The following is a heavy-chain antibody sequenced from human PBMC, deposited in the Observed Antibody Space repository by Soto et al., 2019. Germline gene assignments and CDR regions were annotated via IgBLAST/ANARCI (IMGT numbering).Heavy chain of an antibody. Sequence: ASVKVSCTASGYTFTSYAMHWVRQAPGQRLEWMGWINAGNGNTKYSQKFQGRVTITRDTSASTAYMELNSLRAEDTAVYYCARRSSGWYFDYWGQGTLVTVSS. J-gene: IGHJ4*02. CDR2: INAGNGNT. D-gene: IGHD6-19*01. CDR1: GYTFTSYA. V-gene: IGHV1-3*01. CDR3: ARRSSGWYFDY.